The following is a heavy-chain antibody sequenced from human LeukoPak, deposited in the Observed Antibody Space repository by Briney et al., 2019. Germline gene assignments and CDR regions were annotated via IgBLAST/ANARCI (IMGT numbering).Heavy chain of an antibody. D-gene: IGHD6-13*01. J-gene: IGHJ3*02. CDR1: GFTFSSYE. CDR3: ARDRTRIAAAGLDAFDI. Sequence: PGGSLRLSCAASGFTFSSYEMNWVRQAPGKGLEWVSYISSSGSTIYYADSVKGRFTISRDNAKNSLYLQMNSLRAEDTAVYYCARDRTRIAAAGLDAFDIWGQGTMVTVSS. V-gene: IGHV3-48*03. CDR2: ISSSGSTI.